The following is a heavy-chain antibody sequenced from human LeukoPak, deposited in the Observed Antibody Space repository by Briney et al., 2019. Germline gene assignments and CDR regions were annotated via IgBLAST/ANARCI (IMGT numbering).Heavy chain of an antibody. Sequence: ASVKVSCKASGGTFSSYAISWVRQAPGQGLEWMGGIIPIFGTANYAQKFQGRVTITADESTSTAYMELSSPRSEDTAVYYCARAEPDYYDSSGSINWFDPWGQGTLVTVSS. D-gene: IGHD3-22*01. CDR3: ARAEPDYYDSSGSINWFDP. CDR1: GGTFSSYA. V-gene: IGHV1-69*13. CDR2: IIPIFGTA. J-gene: IGHJ5*02.